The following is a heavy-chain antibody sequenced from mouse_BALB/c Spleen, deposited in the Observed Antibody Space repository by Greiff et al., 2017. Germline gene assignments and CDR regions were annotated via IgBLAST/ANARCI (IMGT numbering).Heavy chain of an antibody. V-gene: IGHV1-5*01. CDR2: IYPGNSDT. J-gene: IGHJ3*01. Sequence: SGTVLARPGASVKMSCKASGYSFTSYWMHWVKQRPGQGLEWIGAIYPGNSDTSYNQKFKGKAKLTAVTSASTAYMELSSLTNEDSAVYYCTRRGFYDYDGFAYWGQGTLVTVSA. D-gene: IGHD2-4*01. CDR3: TRRGFYDYDGFAY. CDR1: GYSFTSYW.